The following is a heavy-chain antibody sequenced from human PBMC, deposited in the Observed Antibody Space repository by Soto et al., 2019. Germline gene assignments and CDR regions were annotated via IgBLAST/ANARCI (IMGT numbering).Heavy chain of an antibody. CDR3: AREYSGSYNNWFDP. CDR1: GYTFTSYG. CDR2: ISAYNGNT. V-gene: IGHV1-18*01. D-gene: IGHD1-26*01. Sequence: ASVKVSCKASGYTFTSYGISWVRQAPGQGLEWMGWISAYNGNTNYAQKLQGRVTMTADTSTSTAYMELRSLRSDDTAVYYCAREYSGSYNNWFDPWGQGTLVTVFS. J-gene: IGHJ5*02.